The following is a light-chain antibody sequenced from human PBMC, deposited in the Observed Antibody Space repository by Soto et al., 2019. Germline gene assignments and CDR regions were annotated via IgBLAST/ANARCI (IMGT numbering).Light chain of an antibody. J-gene: IGLJ2*01. CDR1: DSNY. CDR2: EVV. V-gene: IGLV2-8*01. Sequence: QSALTQPPSASGSPVQSVTISCTGTDSNYVSWYQQHPGKAPKLLIYEVVKRPSGVPDRFSGSKSGNTASLTVSGLQAEDEADYHCTSYAGNNNLVFGGGTKLTVL. CDR3: TSYAGNNNLV.